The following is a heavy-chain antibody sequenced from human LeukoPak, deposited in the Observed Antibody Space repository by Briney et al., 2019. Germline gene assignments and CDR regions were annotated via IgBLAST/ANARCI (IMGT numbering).Heavy chain of an antibody. CDR3: ARLGYSVAFDI. CDR1: GFTFDDYA. Sequence: PGGSLRLSCAASGFTFDDYAMHWVRQAPGKGLEWVSGISWNSGSIGYADSVKGRFTISRDNSKNTLYLQMNSLRAEDTAVYYCARLGYSVAFDIWGQGTMVTVSS. CDR2: ISWNSGSI. V-gene: IGHV3-9*01. J-gene: IGHJ3*02. D-gene: IGHD5/OR15-5a*01.